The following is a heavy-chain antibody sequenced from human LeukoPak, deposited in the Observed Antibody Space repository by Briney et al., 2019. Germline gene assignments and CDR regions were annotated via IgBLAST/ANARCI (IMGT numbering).Heavy chain of an antibody. CDR3: ASAVVTAIILFDY. J-gene: IGHJ4*02. Sequence: SVKVSCKASGGTFSSYAISWVRQAPGQGLEWMGRIIPILGIANYAQKFQGRVTITADKSTSTAYMELSSLRSEDTAVYYCASAVVTAIILFDYWGQGTLDTVSS. CDR1: GGTFSSYA. CDR2: IIPILGIA. V-gene: IGHV1-69*04. D-gene: IGHD2-21*02.